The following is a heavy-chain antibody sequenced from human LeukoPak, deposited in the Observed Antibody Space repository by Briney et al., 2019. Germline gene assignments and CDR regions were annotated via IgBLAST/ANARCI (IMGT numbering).Heavy chain of an antibody. CDR1: GFTVSSNY. D-gene: IGHD1-26*01. J-gene: IGHJ6*03. V-gene: IGHV3-53*01. Sequence: PGGSLRLSCAASGFTVSSNYMSWVRQAPGKGLEWVSVIYSGGSTYYADSVKGRFTISRDNSKNTLYLQMNSLRAEDTAVYYCARSIKWELPNYYYYYMDVWGKGTTVTVSS. CDR3: ARSIKWELPNYYYYYMDV. CDR2: IYSGGST.